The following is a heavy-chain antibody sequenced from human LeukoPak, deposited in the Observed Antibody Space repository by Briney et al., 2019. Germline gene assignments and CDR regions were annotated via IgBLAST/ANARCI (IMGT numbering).Heavy chain of an antibody. CDR1: GFTFSSYA. J-gene: IGHJ1*01. V-gene: IGHV3-23*01. CDR3: AKDLEGGNFEYFQH. D-gene: IGHD4-23*01. CDR2: ISGSGGST. Sequence: PAGGSLRLSCAASGFTFSSYAMSWVRQAPGKGLEWVSAISGSGGSTYYADSVKGRFTISRDNSKNTLYLQMNSLRAEDTAVYYCAKDLEGGNFEYFQHWGQGTLVTVSS.